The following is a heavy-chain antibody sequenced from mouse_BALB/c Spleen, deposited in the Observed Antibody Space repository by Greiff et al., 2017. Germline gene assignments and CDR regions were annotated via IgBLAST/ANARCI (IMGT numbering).Heavy chain of an antibody. V-gene: IGHV1-87*01. CDR1: GYTFTSYW. CDR2: IYPGDGDT. Sequence: QVQLQQSGAELARPGASVKLSCKASGYTFTSYWMQWVKQRPGQGLEWIGAIYPGDGDTRYTQKFKGKATLTADKSSSTAYMQLSSLASEDSAVYYCARSGEGAMDYWGQGTSVTVSS. D-gene: IGHD3-1*01. CDR3: ARSGEGAMDY. J-gene: IGHJ4*01.